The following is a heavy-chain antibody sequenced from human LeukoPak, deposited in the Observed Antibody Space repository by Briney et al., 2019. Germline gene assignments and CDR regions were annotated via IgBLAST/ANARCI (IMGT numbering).Heavy chain of an antibody. CDR3: ATYSSLNRREFQF. V-gene: IGHV3-7*01. D-gene: IGHD3-22*01. J-gene: IGHJ1*01. CDR2: IKTDGSEK. CDR1: GFTFSNYL. Sequence: AGGSLRLSCEGSGFTFSNYLMGWVRQAPGKGLQWVANIKTDGSEKYYVDSVKGRFTISRDNAKNSLYLQMNSLRAEDTAVYYCATYSSLNRREFQFWGQGTLLTVSS.